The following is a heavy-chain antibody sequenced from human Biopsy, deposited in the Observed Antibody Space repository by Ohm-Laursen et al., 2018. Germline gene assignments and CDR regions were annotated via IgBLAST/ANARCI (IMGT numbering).Heavy chain of an antibody. CDR3: ARDVKRYCSSTSCYSGYFGMDV. Sequence: SDTLSLTCSVSGGSVSDSFHFWSWIRQPPGKGLEWIGDVYYSGPTNYNPSLKSRLTISVDTSKNQFSLNLNSVTAADTAVYFCARDVKRYCSSTSCYSGYFGMDVWGQGTTVTVS. V-gene: IGHV4-61*01. D-gene: IGHD2-2*01. CDR2: VYYSGPT. CDR1: GGSVSDSFHF. J-gene: IGHJ6*02.